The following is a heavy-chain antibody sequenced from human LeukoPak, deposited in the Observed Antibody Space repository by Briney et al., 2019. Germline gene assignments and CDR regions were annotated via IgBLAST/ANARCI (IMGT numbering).Heavy chain of an antibody. Sequence: PGGSLRLSCAASGFTFSSYWMHWVRQAPGKGLVWVSGTYFDGSSTRYADSVKGRFTISRDNAKNSLYLQMNSLRAEDTALYYCARGRWAPFDCWGQGTLVTVSS. CDR2: TYFDGSST. J-gene: IGHJ4*02. D-gene: IGHD6-13*01. CDR1: GFTFSSYW. V-gene: IGHV3-74*01. CDR3: ARGRWAPFDC.